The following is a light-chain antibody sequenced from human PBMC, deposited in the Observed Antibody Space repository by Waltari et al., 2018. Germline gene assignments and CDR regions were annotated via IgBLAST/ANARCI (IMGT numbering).Light chain of an antibody. CDR2: TAS. J-gene: IGKJ4*01. CDR1: QDIGSW. V-gene: IGKV1-12*01. Sequence: DIQMTQSPSSVSASVGDRVTITCRASQDIGSWLAWYQQKPGKAPNLLIYTASSLESGVPSRFSGSGSGTDFPLTINSLRPEDFATYSCLQVSSFPVTFGGGPKVEV. CDR3: LQVSSFPVT.